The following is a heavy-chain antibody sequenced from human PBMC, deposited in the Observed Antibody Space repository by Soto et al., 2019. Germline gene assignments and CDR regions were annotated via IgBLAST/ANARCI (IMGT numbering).Heavy chain of an antibody. CDR3: ARSSTSGAYYFDY. V-gene: IGHV4-30-4*01. J-gene: IGHJ4*02. Sequence: QVQLQESGPGLVKPSQTLSLTCTVSGGSISSGDYYWSWIRQPPGKGLEWIGYIYYSGSTYYNPSLKSRVTISVDTSKNQFSLKLSSATAADTAVYYCARSSTSGAYYFDYWGQGTLVTVSS. CDR2: IYYSGST. CDR1: GGSISSGDYY. D-gene: IGHD2-2*01.